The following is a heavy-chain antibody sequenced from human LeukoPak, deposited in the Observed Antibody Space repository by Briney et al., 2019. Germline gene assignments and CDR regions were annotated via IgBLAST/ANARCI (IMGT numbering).Heavy chain of an antibody. Sequence: ASVTVSCTASGYTFTIYGISWVRQAPGQGLEWMGWISAYNGNTNYAQKLQGRVTMTTDTSTSTAYMELRSLRSDDTAVYYCARPSGRIAVAGTGLFDYWGQGTLVTVSS. CDR3: ARPSGRIAVAGTGLFDY. J-gene: IGHJ4*02. D-gene: IGHD6-19*01. CDR1: GYTFTIYG. CDR2: ISAYNGNT. V-gene: IGHV1-18*01.